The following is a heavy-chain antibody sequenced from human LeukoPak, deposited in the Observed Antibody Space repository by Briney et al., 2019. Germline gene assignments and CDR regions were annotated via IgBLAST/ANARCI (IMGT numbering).Heavy chain of an antibody. Sequence: ASVKVSCKASGYTFSDYYMHWMRQAPGQGLEWMGWINPNSGGTNYAQKFQGRVTMTRDTSITTAYMELSSLRSEDTAVYYCARGDSSSWYWIYSNYMDVWGKGTTVTVSS. V-gene: IGHV1-2*02. D-gene: IGHD6-13*01. CDR2: INPNSGGT. CDR1: GYTFSDYY. CDR3: ARGDSSSWYWIYSNYMDV. J-gene: IGHJ6*03.